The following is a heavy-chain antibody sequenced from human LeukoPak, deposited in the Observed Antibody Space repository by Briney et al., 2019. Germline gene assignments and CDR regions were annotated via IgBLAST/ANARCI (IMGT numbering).Heavy chain of an antibody. Sequence: SETLSLTCAVPGGSFNIYYWSSIRHSPEKRLEWIGEMNDGGTINYNPSLLSRVTISLDRSKNQFSLKLTSVTTADTAVYYCARRWNYGRNYYIDVWGNGATVSVSS. J-gene: IGHJ6*03. V-gene: IGHV4-34*01. CDR1: GGSFNIYY. CDR3: ARRWNYGRNYYIDV. CDR2: MNDGGTI. D-gene: IGHD1-7*01.